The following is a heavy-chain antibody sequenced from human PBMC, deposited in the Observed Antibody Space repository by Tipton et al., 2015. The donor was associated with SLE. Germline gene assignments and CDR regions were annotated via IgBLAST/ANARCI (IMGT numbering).Heavy chain of an antibody. J-gene: IGHJ6*02. CDR1: GGSISSYY. CDR2: IYYRGTT. Sequence: LRLSCTVSGGSISSYYWSWIRQPPGKGLEWIGNIYYRGTTTYTPPPKSRVTISVDTSKNQFSLKLSSVTAADTAVYYCARQGQQLVRPYYYGMDVWGQGTTVTVSS. V-gene: IGHV4-59*08. D-gene: IGHD6-13*01. CDR3: ARQGQQLVRPYYYGMDV.